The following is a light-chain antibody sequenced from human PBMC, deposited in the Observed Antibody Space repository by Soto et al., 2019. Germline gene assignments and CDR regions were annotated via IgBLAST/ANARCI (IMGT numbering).Light chain of an antibody. CDR3: QQYDSSST. CDR1: QGISSY. V-gene: IGKV1-39*01. Sequence: IQMTRSPSSLCASVGDIFTITFRASQGISSYLNWYQQKPGKAPKLLIYAASSLQSGVPSRFSGSGSGTEFTLTISSLQPDDSATYYCQQYDSSSTFGGGTKVDIK. CDR2: AAS. J-gene: IGKJ4*02.